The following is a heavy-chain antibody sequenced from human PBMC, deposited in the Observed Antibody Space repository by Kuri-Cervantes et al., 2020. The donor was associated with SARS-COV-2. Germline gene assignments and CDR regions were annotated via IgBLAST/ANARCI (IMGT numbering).Heavy chain of an antibody. D-gene: IGHD2-21*02. Sequence: SVKVSCKASGYTFTGYYMHWVRQAPGQGLEWMGWINPNSGGTNYAQKFQGRVTMTRDTSISTAYMELSRLRSDDTAVYYCARKVGGDYYFDYWGQGTLVTVSS. J-gene: IGHJ4*02. CDR2: INPNSGGT. V-gene: IGHV1-2*02. CDR1: GYTFTGYY. CDR3: ARKVGGDYYFDY.